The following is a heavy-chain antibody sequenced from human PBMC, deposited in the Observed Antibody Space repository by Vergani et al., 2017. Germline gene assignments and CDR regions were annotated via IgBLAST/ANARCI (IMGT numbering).Heavy chain of an antibody. V-gene: IGHV1-2*02. D-gene: IGHD3-3*01. CDR3: AREGSPSTYYDFWSGYPYYYYMDV. CDR1: GYTFTGYY. Sequence: QVQLVQSGAEVKKPGSSVKVSCKASGYTFTGYYMHWVRQAPGQGLEWMGWINPNSGGTNYAQKFQGRVTMTRDTSISTAYMELSSLRSEDTAVYYCAREGSPSTYYDFWSGYPYYYYMDVWGKGTTVTVSS. CDR2: INPNSGGT. J-gene: IGHJ6*03.